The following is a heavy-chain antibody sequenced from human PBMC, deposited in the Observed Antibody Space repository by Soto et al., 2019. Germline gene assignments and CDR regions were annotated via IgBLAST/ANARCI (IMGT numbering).Heavy chain of an antibody. D-gene: IGHD3-10*01. J-gene: IGHJ4*02. CDR3: VHSSYYGYYYDY. CDR1: GFSLSTSPVG. CDR2: TYWDDDK. V-gene: IGHV2-5*02. Sequence: QITLKESGPTLVKHTQTLTLTCTFSGFSLSTSPVGVGWIRQPPGKALEWLALTYWDDDKRYSPSLKSRLTITQDTSKSQVVLTMANMNLVDTATYYCVHSSYYGYYYDYWGQGILVTVSS.